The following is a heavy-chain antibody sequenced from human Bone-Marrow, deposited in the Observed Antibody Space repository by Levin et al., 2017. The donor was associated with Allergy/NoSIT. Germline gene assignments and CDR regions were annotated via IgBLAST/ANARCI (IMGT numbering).Heavy chain of an antibody. CDR1: GFTFSDYP. J-gene: IGHJ4*02. D-gene: IGHD2-21*01. CDR2: ISASGGST. V-gene: IGHV3-23*01. Sequence: PGGSLRLSCAASGFTFSDYPMSWVRQAPGKGLEWVSSISASGGSTYFADSVKGRFTISRDRSKNTLYLQMNSLRGGDTAVYYCAKVVGNMVVVVIPTRAAFDSWGQGALVTVSS. CDR3: AKVVGNMVVVVIPTRAAFDS.